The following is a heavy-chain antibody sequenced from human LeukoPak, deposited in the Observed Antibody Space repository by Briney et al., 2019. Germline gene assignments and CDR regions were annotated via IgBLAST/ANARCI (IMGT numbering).Heavy chain of an antibody. J-gene: IGHJ5*02. CDR1: GFTFDDYA. CDR3: AKDIRITISYRFDP. Sequence: GRSLRLSCAASGFTFDDYAMHWVRQAPGKGLEWVSGISWNSGSIGYADSVKGRFTISRDNAKNSLYLQMNSLRAEDTALYYCAKDIRITISYRFDPWGQGTLVTVSS. D-gene: IGHD3-9*01. V-gene: IGHV3-9*01. CDR2: ISWNSGSI.